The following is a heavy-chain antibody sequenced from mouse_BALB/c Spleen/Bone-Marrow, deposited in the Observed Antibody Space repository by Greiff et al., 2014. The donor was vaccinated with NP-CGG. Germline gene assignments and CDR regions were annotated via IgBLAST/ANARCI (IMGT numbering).Heavy chain of an antibody. CDR2: IYPGNVNT. J-gene: IGHJ4*01. CDR3: ARNKWAMDY. V-gene: IGHV1S56*01. Sequence: QVQLQQSGPELVKPGASVRISCKASGYTFTSYYIHWVKQRPGQGLEWIGWIYPGNVNTNYNGKFKVKATLTADKSSSTAYMQLSTPESEAAEVYFCARNKWAMDYWGQGTSVTVSS. D-gene: IGHD1-3*01. CDR1: GYTFTSYY.